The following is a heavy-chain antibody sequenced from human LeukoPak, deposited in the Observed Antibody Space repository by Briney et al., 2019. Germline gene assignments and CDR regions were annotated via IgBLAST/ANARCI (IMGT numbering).Heavy chain of an antibody. D-gene: IGHD3-9*01. CDR3: ARATIFEYNFDY. CDR1: GGSISSGSYY. CDR2: IHISGST. V-gene: IGHV4-61*02. J-gene: IGHJ4*02. Sequence: PSETLSLTCTVSGGSISSGSYYWSWIRQPAGKGLEWIGRIHISGSTDYNPSLKSRVTMSVDTFENQLSLKLSSVTAADTAVYYCARATIFEYNFDYWGQGILVTVSS.